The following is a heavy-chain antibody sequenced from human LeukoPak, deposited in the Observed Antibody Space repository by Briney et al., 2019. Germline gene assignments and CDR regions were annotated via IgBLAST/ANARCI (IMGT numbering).Heavy chain of an antibody. CDR1: GXTFSSYA. J-gene: IGHJ3*02. V-gene: IGHV3-23*01. CDR3: VKVGGSGYYPDI. D-gene: IGHD3-22*01. CDR2: ISASGGST. Sequence: PGGSLRLSCAASGXTFSSYAMSWVRQAPEEGLEWVSAISASGGSTYHADSVKGRFTISRDNSKNTVNLQMNSLRGEDTAVYYCVKVGGSGYYPDIWGQGTLVSVSS.